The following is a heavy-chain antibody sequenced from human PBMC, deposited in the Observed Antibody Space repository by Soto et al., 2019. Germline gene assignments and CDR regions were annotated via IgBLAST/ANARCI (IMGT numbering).Heavy chain of an antibody. CDR3: ARGIVVVNVTNAFDI. D-gene: IGHD2-21*01. J-gene: IGHJ3*02. CDR2: IYPGDSDT. Sequence: PGESLKISCKGSGYSFCSHWIGWVRQMPGKGLEWMGIIYPGDSDTRYSPSLQGQVSISVDKSITTAYLQWSSLGASDTATCYCARGIVVVNVTNAFDIWGQGTMVTVSS. V-gene: IGHV5-51*01. CDR1: GYSFCSHW.